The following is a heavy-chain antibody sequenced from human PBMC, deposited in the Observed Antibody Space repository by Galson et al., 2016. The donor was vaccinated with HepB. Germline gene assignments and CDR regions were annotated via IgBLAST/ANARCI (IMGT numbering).Heavy chain of an antibody. CDR1: GFTFSSYE. CDR3: ARGFRSGWGIDY. J-gene: IGHJ4*02. D-gene: IGHD6-19*01. CDR2: IKSRGGSV. V-gene: IGHV3-48*03. Sequence: SLRLSCAASGFTFSSYEMNWVRQAPGKGLEWVSYIKSRGGSVYYADSVKGRFTIDRDNDKNSLYLQMNSLRADDTAVYFCARGFRSGWGIDYWGQGTLVPVSS.